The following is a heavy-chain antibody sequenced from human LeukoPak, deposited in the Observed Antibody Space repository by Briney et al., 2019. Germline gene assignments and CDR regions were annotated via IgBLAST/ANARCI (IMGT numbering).Heavy chain of an antibody. D-gene: IGHD3-22*01. V-gene: IGHV3-64*01. J-gene: IGHJ4*02. Sequence: GGSLRLSCAASGFTFSSYAMHWVRQAPGKGLEYVSAISSNGGSTYYANSVKGRFTISRDNSKNTLYLQTGSLRAGDMAVYYCARDVDYYDSSGYYGFGAYWGQGTLVTVSS. CDR3: ARDVDYYDSSGYYGFGAY. CDR2: ISSNGGST. CDR1: GFTFSSYA.